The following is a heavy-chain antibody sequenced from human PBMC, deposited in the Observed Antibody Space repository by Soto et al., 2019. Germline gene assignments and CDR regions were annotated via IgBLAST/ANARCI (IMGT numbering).Heavy chain of an antibody. V-gene: IGHV3-11*04. CDR1: GFTFSDYY. CDR3: ARARKMVMYGDDLGY. D-gene: IGHD4-17*01. J-gene: IGHJ4*02. CDR2: ISSSSSTI. Sequence: PGGSLRLSCAASGFTFSDYYMSWIRQAPGKGLEWVSYISSSSSTIYYADSVKGRFTISRDNAKNSPYLQMNSLRAEDTAVYYCARARKMVMYGDDLGYWGQGTLVTVSS.